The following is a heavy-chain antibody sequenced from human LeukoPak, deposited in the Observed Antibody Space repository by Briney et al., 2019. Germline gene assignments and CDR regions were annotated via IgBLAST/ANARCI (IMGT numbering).Heavy chain of an antibody. CDR1: GFTFSSYS. V-gene: IGHV3-21*01. CDR3: ERDQKQWLTH. J-gene: IGHJ4*02. CDR2: ISSSSSYI. Sequence: PGGSLRLSCAASGFTFSSYSMNWVRQAPGKGLEWVSSISSSSSYIYYADSVKGRSTISRDNAKNSLYLQMNSLRAEDTAVYYCERDQKQWLTHWGQGTLVTVSS. D-gene: IGHD6-19*01.